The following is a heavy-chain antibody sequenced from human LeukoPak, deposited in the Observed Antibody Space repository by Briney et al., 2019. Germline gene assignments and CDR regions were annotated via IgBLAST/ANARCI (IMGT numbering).Heavy chain of an antibody. Sequence: GGSLRLSYAASGFTFSSYAMSWVRQAPGKGLEWVSAISGSGGSTYYADSVKGRFTISRDNSKNTLYLHMNSLRAEDTAVYYCAKDTRAWAVYWDFAFDIWGQGTMVTVSS. V-gene: IGHV3-23*01. CDR1: GFTFSSYA. CDR2: ISGSGGST. J-gene: IGHJ3*02. D-gene: IGHD2-8*02. CDR3: AKDTRAWAVYWDFAFDI.